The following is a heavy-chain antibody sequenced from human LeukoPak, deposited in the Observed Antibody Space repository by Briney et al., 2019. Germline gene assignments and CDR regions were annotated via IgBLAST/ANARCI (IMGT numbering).Heavy chain of an antibody. D-gene: IGHD1-26*01. CDR1: GFTFSSYS. CDR3: AGGGELPFDY. J-gene: IGHJ4*02. CDR2: ISSISSHI. Sequence: GGSLRLSCAASGFTFSSYSMNWVRQAPGKGLEWVSSISSISSHIFYADSVKGRFTISRDNAENSVSLQMKSLRAEDTAVYYCAGGGELPFDYWGQGTLVTVSS. V-gene: IGHV3-21*01.